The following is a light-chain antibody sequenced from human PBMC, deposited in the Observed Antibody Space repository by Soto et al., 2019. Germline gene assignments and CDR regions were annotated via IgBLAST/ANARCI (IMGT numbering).Light chain of an antibody. CDR2: DAS. Sequence: DIQMTQSPSTLSASVGDRVTITCRASQSISSWLAWYQQKPGGAPKLLIYDASALPRGVPSRFSGSGSGTKFTLTIASLQPDDFATYYCQQYETFSGTFGPGTKVDIK. V-gene: IGKV1-5*01. J-gene: IGKJ1*01. CDR3: QQYETFSGT. CDR1: QSISSW.